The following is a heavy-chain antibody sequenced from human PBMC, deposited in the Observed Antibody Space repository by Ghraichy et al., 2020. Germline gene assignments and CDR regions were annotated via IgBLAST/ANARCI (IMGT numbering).Heavy chain of an antibody. Sequence: LSLTCAASGFTFNSYAVNWVRQAPGKGLEWVSYISSTGSTIYYADSVKGRFTISRDNAKNSLYLQMNSLRAEDTAVYYCARGPAYFDFWGQGTLVTVSS. J-gene: IGHJ4*02. V-gene: IGHV3-48*03. CDR3: ARGPAYFDF. CDR1: GFTFNSYA. CDR2: ISSTGSTI.